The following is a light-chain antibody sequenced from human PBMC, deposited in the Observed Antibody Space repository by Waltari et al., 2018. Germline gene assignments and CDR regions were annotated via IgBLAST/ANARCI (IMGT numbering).Light chain of an antibody. CDR2: DVR. CDR1: NSDIGTYDY. CDR3: SSYTSSSTWV. J-gene: IGLJ3*02. V-gene: IGLV2-14*03. Sequence: HSALTQSASVSGSPGKSITISCTGTNSDIGTYDYVSWFQQLPGKAPKLIIYDVRNRPLGISNRFSGSKSGITASLSISGLLAEDEAYYYCSSYTSSSTWVFGGGTKLTVL.